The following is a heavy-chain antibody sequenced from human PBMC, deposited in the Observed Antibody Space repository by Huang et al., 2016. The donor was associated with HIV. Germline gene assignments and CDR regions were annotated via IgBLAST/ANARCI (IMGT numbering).Heavy chain of an antibody. CDR2: TNDIGST. CDR3: ARARSGIAAAVYWYFDL. D-gene: IGHD6-13*01. CDR1: GGSFSGYY. V-gene: IGHV4-34*01. Sequence: QVQLQQWGAGLLKPSETLSLTCAVYGGSFSGYYWSWIRQPPGKGLEWIGETNDIGSTNYNPSLKRRVTTSVDTSKNQFSLRLRSVTAADTAVYYCARARSGIAAAVYWYFDLWGRGTLVTVSS. J-gene: IGHJ2*01.